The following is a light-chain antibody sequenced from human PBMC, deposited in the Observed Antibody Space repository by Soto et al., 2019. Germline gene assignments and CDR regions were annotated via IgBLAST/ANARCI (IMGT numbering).Light chain of an antibody. CDR2: KAS. J-gene: IGKJ1*01. V-gene: IGKV1-5*03. CDR3: QQYESYSGT. CDR1: HSISSW. Sequence: DIQMTQSPSTLPASVGDRVTITCRASHSISSWLAWYQQKPGKAPNLLISKASSLESGVPSRFSGSGSGTEFTLTISSLQPEDVATYYCQQYESYSGTFGQGTKVDI.